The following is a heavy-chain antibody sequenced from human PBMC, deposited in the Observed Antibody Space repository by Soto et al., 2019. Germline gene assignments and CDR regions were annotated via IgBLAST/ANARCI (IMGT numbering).Heavy chain of an antibody. CDR3: ARVRQGCSANNCYFDP. V-gene: IGHV4-4*02. CDR1: GGSVRAPDW. CDR2: VHISGHS. D-gene: IGHD1-1*01. Sequence: SETRSLTCTLSGGSVRAPDWWNWVRQSPDKGLEWIAEVHISGHSNYNPSLRSRVSVSIDSSKNQFYLNLNSVTAADTAIYYCARVRQGCSANNCYFDPWGPGTQVTVSS. J-gene: IGHJ5*01.